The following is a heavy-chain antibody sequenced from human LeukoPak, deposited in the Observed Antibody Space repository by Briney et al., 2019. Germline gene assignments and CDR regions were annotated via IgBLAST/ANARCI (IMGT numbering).Heavy chain of an antibody. V-gene: IGHV4-61*08. CDR3: ARDIAAADFDWFDP. CDR2: IYYSGST. J-gene: IGHJ5*02. CDR1: GGSISSGGYS. Sequence: MSSETLSLTCAVSGGSISSGGYSWSWIRQPPGKGLEWIGYIYYSGSTNYNPSLKSRVTISVDTSKNQFSLKLSSVTAADTAVYYCARDIAAADFDWFDPWGQGTLVTVSS. D-gene: IGHD6-13*01.